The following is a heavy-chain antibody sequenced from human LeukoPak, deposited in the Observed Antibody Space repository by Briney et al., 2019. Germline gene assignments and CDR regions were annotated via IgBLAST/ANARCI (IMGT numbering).Heavy chain of an antibody. V-gene: IGHV3-7*01. CDR2: IKEDGSEK. J-gene: IGHJ4*02. D-gene: IGHD2-2*01. CDR1: GFTFSSNW. CDR3: ARDLPAVGGGYFDY. Sequence: GGSLRLSCAASGFTFSSNWMSWVRPAPGKGLGWVANIKEDGSEKNSVDSVKGRFTISRDNAKNSLYLQMNSLRVEDTAVYYCARDLPAVGGGYFDYWGQGTLVTVSS.